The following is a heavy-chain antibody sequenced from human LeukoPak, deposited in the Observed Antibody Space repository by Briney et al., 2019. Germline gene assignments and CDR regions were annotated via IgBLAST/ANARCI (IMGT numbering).Heavy chain of an antibody. CDR1: GFIFSSYG. Sequence: GGSLRLSCAASGFIFSSYGMTWVRQAPGKGLEWVSGISGGGGSTYYADSVKGRFTISRDNSKNTLYLQMNSLRAEDTAVYYCARDRLHYDSLTGYPADWGQGTLVTVSS. J-gene: IGHJ4*02. CDR2: ISGGGGST. V-gene: IGHV3-23*01. D-gene: IGHD3-9*01. CDR3: ARDRLHYDSLTGYPAD.